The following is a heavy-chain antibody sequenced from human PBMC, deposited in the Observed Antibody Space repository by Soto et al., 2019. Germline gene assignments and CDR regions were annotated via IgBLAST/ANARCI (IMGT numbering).Heavy chain of an antibody. CDR3: ARGPTGWYGYDY. V-gene: IGHV3-74*01. CDR1: GFTFSSSW. D-gene: IGHD6-19*01. CDR2: IYSDGSRT. Sequence: EVQQVESGGGLVQPGGSLRLSCAASGFTFSSSWTHWVRQAPGKGLVWVSRIYSDGSRTNYADSVQGRFTISRDNAKNTLYLQMNSLRAEDTALYYCARGPTGWYGYDYWGQGTLVTVSS. J-gene: IGHJ4*02.